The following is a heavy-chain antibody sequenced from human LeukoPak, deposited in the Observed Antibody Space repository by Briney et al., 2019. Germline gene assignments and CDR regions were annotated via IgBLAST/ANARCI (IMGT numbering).Heavy chain of an antibody. D-gene: IGHD4-17*01. V-gene: IGHV3-30-3*01. Sequence: GGSLRLSCAASGFTFSSYAMHWVRQAPGKGLEWVAVISYDGSNKYYADPVKGRFTISRDNSKNTLYLQMNSLRAEDTAVYYCARVEDYAYDYWGQGTLVTVSS. CDR2: ISYDGSNK. CDR3: ARVEDYAYDY. CDR1: GFTFSSYA. J-gene: IGHJ4*02.